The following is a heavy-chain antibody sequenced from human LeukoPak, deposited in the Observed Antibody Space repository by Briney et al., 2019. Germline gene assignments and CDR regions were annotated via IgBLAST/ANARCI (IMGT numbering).Heavy chain of an antibody. CDR1: GGSISSYY. D-gene: IGHD6-6*01. Sequence: SETLSLTCTVSGGSISSYYWSWIRQPPGKGLEWIGSIYYSGSTYYNPSLKSRVTISVDTSKNQFSLKLSSVTAADTAVYYCARRGSSVAFDIWGQGTMVTVSS. CDR2: IYYSGST. CDR3: ARRGSSVAFDI. J-gene: IGHJ3*02. V-gene: IGHV4-39*01.